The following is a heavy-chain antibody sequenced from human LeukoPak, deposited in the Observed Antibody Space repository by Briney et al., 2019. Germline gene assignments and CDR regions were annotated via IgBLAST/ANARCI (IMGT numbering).Heavy chain of an antibody. J-gene: IGHJ4*02. D-gene: IGHD3-22*01. CDR3: ARGENYDSSGYGKLDY. V-gene: IGHV3-21*01. CDR2: ISSSSSYI. Sequence: GGSLRLSCAASGFTFSSYTMNWVRQAPGKGLEWVSSISSSSSYIYYADSVKGRFTISRDNAKNTLYLQMNSLRAEDTAVYYCARGENYDSSGYGKLDYWGQGTLVTVSS. CDR1: GFTFSSYT.